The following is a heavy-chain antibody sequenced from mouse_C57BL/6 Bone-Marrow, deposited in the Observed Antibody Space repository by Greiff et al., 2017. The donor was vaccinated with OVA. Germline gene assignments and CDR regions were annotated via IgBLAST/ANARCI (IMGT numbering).Heavy chain of an antibody. CDR2: ISNGGGST. CDR1: GFTFSDYY. CDR3: ARQSDYYAMDY. V-gene: IGHV5-12*01. Sequence: DVQLVESGGGLVQPGGSLKLSCAASGFTFSDYYMYWVRQTPEKRLEWVAYISNGGGSTYYPDTVKGRFTISRDNAKNTLYLQMSRLKSEDTAMYYCARQSDYYAMDYWGQGTSVTVSS. J-gene: IGHJ4*01.